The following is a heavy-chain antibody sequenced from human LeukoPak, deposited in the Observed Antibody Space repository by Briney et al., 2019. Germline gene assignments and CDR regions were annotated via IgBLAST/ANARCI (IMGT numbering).Heavy chain of an antibody. V-gene: IGHV1-8*03. J-gene: IGHJ4*02. Sequence: ASVKVSCKASGYTFTTYEIYWVRQATGQGLEWVGWMSPNSGNTIYAQKFQGRVTITRNISISTVYLELTSLRSEDTAVYYCARNFGGLGYWGQGTLVTVSS. CDR2: MSPNSGNT. D-gene: IGHD3-16*01. CDR3: ARNFGGLGY. CDR1: GYTFTTYE.